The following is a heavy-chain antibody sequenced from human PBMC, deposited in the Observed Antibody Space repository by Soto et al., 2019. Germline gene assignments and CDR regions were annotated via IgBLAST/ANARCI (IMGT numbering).Heavy chain of an antibody. D-gene: IGHD3-22*01. Sequence: GGSLRLSCAASGFTFSSYSMNWVRQAPGKGLEWVSSISSSSSYIYYADSVKGRFTISRDNAKNSLYLQMNSLRAEDTAVYYCARESYYYDSSGQVIDYWGQGTLVTVSS. J-gene: IGHJ4*02. CDR2: ISSSSSYI. V-gene: IGHV3-21*01. CDR1: GFTFSSYS. CDR3: ARESYYYDSSGQVIDY.